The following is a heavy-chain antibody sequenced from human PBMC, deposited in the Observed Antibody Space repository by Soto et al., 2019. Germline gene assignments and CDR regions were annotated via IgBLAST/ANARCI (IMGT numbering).Heavy chain of an antibody. CDR1: GFTFNKYG. V-gene: IGHV3-33*06. J-gene: IGHJ5*01. Sequence: LCLSCAASGFTFNKYGIHWVRQAPGKGLEWVAVIWHDGSEKYYADSVKDRFTISRDNSKKMVYLQMKSLRVDDTATYYCAKDGDRIYCSDGNWALLDSSGQGALVTFSS. CDR3: AKDGDRIYCSDGNWALLDS. D-gene: IGHD2-15*01. CDR2: IWHDGSEK.